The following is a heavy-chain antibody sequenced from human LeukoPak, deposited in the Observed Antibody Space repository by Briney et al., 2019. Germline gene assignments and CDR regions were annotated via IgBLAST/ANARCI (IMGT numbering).Heavy chain of an antibody. CDR2: IYTSGST. D-gene: IGHD6-13*01. Sequence: SQTLSLTCTVSGGSISSGSYYWSWIRQPAGKGLEWIGRIYTSGSTNYNPSLKSRVTISVDTSKNQFSLKLSSVTAADTAVYYRARDHRSSWYGGFDPWGQGTLVTVSS. V-gene: IGHV4-61*02. J-gene: IGHJ5*02. CDR3: ARDHRSSWYGGFDP. CDR1: GGSISSGSYY.